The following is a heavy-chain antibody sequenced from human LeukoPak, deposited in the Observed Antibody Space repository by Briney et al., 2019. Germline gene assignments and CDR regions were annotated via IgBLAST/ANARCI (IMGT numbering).Heavy chain of an antibody. V-gene: IGHV4-59*01. J-gene: IGHJ4*02. D-gene: IGHD3-22*01. CDR1: GGSISSYY. CDR3: ARVPYYYDSSGPLPGE. Sequence: KPSETLSLTCTVSGGSISSYYWSWIRQPPGKGLEWIGYIYYSGSTNYNPSLKSRVTISVDTSKNQFSLRLSSVTAADTAVYYCARVPYYYDSSGPLPGEWGQGTLVTVSS. CDR2: IYYSGST.